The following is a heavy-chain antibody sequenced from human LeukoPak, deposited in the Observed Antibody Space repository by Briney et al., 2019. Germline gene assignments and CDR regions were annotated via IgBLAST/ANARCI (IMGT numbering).Heavy chain of an antibody. CDR3: AKGARGEGYYYYYMDV. Sequence: GGSLRLSCAASGFTFDDYAMHWVRQAPGKGLEWVSLISWDGGSTYYADSVKGRFTISRDNSKSSLYLQMNSLRAEDTALYYCAKGARGEGYYYYYMDVWGKGTTVTVSS. CDR1: GFTFDDYA. V-gene: IGHV3-43D*03. J-gene: IGHJ6*03. CDR2: ISWDGGST. D-gene: IGHD3-10*01.